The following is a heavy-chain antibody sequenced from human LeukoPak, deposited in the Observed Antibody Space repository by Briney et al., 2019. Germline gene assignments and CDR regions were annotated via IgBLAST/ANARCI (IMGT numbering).Heavy chain of an antibody. CDR1: GYTFTGYY. J-gene: IGHJ3*02. Sequence: GASVKVSCKASGYTFTGYYMHWVRQAPGQGLKWMGWINPNSGGTNYAQKFQGRVTMTRDTSISTAYMELSRLRSDDTAVYYCARGGITMIVVVHDAFDIWGQGTMVTVSS. D-gene: IGHD3-22*01. CDR3: ARGGITMIVVVHDAFDI. V-gene: IGHV1-2*02. CDR2: INPNSGGT.